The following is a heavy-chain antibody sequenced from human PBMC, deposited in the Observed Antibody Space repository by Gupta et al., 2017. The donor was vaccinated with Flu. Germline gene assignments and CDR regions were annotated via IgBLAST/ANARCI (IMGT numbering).Heavy chain of an antibody. CDR3: AKDIGDGGPNFIFDY. J-gene: IGHJ4*02. D-gene: IGHD4-23*01. CDR2: ISWNSGSI. CDR1: GFTFDDYA. V-gene: IGHV3-9*01. Sequence: EVQLVESGGGLVQPGRSLRLSCAASGFTFDDYAMHWVRQAPGKGLEWVSGISWNSGSIGYADSVKGRFTISRDNAKNSLYLQMNSLRAEDTALYYCAKDIGDGGPNFIFDYWGQGTLVTVSS.